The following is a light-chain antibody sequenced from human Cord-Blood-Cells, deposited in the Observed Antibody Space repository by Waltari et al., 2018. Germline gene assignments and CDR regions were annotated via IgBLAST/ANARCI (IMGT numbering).Light chain of an antibody. J-gene: IGLJ3*02. V-gene: IGLV2-14*03. CDR2: DVS. CDR1: SCDVGGYNY. CDR3: SSYTSSSTWV. Sequence: QSALTQPASVSGSPGQSITISCTGTSCDVGGYNYVSWYQQHPGKAPKLRIYDVSNLPSGVSNRFSGSKSGNTASLTISGLQAEDEADYYCSSYTSSSTWVFGGGTKLTVL.